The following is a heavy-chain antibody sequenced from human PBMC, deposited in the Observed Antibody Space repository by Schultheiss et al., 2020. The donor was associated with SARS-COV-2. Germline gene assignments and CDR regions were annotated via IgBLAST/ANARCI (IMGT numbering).Heavy chain of an antibody. J-gene: IGHJ4*02. V-gene: IGHV3-23*01. CDR3: AKDLSGSYPEYYFDY. CDR1: GFTFSSYA. CDR2: ISGSGGST. D-gene: IGHD1-26*01. Sequence: GGSLRLSCAASGFTFSSYAMSWVRQSPGKGLEWVSAISGSGGSTYYADSVKGRFTISRDNSKNTLYLQMNSLRAEDTAVYYCAKDLSGSYPEYYFDYWGQGTLVTVSS.